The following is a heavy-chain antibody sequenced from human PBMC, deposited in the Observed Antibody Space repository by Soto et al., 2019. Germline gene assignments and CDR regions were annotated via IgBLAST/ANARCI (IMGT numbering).Heavy chain of an antibody. CDR1: SGSISSSNW. D-gene: IGHD3-10*01. V-gene: IGHV4-4*02. CDR3: ATTMIRGVNRDYYYYMDV. CDR2: IFHSGST. J-gene: IGHJ6*03. Sequence: SETLSLTCAVSSGSISSSNWWSWVRQPPGKGLEWIGEIFHSGSTNYNPSLKSRVTISVDKSKNQFSLKLSSVTAADTAVYYCATTMIRGVNRDYYYYMDVWGKGTTVTVSS.